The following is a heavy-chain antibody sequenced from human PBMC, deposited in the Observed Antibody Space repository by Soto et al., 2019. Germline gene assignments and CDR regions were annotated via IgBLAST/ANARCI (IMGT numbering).Heavy chain of an antibody. J-gene: IGHJ4*02. Sequence: ASVKVSCKASAYTFTSYGFSWVRQAPGQGLEWMGWITAYNGNTKYAQKFQGRVTMTRDTSTSTVYMDLSSLRSEDSAVYYCARSPYSSGYYYAIDYWGQGTQVTVSS. CDR3: ARSPYSSGYYYAIDY. CDR2: ITAYNGNT. CDR1: AYTFTSYG. V-gene: IGHV1-18*01. D-gene: IGHD3-22*01.